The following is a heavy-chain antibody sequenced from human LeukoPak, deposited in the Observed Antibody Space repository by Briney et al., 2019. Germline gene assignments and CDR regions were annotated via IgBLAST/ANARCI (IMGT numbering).Heavy chain of an antibody. Sequence: SQTLSLTGTVAGPSISSYYRGSIRHNPENGMELLRYIYFSGSTNYNYNPSLKSRVTISVDTSKGQFSLKLSSVTAADTAVYYCASGGYCGGSSCYPNWFDPWGQGTLVTVSS. V-gene: IGHV4-59*01. CDR1: GPSISSYY. CDR3: ASGGYCGGSSCYPNWFDP. CDR2: IYFSGST. D-gene: IGHD2-15*01. J-gene: IGHJ5*02.